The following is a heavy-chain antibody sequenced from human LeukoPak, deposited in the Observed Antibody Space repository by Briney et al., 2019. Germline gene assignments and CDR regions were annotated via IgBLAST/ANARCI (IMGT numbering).Heavy chain of an antibody. J-gene: IGHJ5*02. D-gene: IGHD2-21*01. Sequence: SETLSLTCAVYGGSFGGYNWGWSREPPGKGVEWIGEITHSGSTNSNPPLKSRVTISADTSTNHFSLKLSSVTGADTAVYYCARGGIVVVYHLFDPCGQGTLVTVSS. CDR3: ARGGIVVVYHLFDP. CDR2: ITHSGST. V-gene: IGHV4-34*01. CDR1: GGSFGGYN.